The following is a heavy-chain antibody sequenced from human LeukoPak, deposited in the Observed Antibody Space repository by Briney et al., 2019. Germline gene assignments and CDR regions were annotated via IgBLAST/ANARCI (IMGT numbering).Heavy chain of an antibody. Sequence: SETLSLTCAVYGGSFSGYYWSWIRQPPGKGLEWIGEINHSGSTNYNPSLKSRVTISVDTSKNQFSPKLSSVTAADTAVYYCGGVRGVPMWGQGTLVTVSS. V-gene: IGHV4-34*01. CDR1: GGSFSGYY. CDR2: INHSGST. CDR3: GGVRGVPM. J-gene: IGHJ4*02. D-gene: IGHD3-10*01.